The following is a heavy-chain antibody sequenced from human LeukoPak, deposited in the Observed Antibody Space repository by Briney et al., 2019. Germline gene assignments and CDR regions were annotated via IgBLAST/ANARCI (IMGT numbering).Heavy chain of an antibody. D-gene: IGHD5/OR15-5a*01. CDR1: GGSISSGDYY. V-gene: IGHV4-61*08. CDR3: ARVASKGGMDV. CDR2: VHYTWNT. Sequence: SETLSLTCTVSGGSISSGDYYWSWIRQPPGKGLEWIGHVHYTWNTKYNPSLTGRVSISLDRSKNQFSLSLSSLTAADTAVYYCARVASKGGMDVWGQGTTVIVSS. J-gene: IGHJ6*02.